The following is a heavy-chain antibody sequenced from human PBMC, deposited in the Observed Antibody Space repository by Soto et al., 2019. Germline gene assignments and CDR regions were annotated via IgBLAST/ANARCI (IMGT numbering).Heavy chain of an antibody. Sequence: SETLSLTCTVSGGSISSSSYYWGWIRQPPGKGLEWIGSIYYSGSTYYNPSLKSRVTISVDTSKNQFSLKLSSVTAADTAVYYCARERITTSYNWDEPWGQGSLVTVSS. V-gene: IGHV4-39*07. CDR2: IYYSGST. CDR3: ARERITTSYNWDEP. J-gene: IGHJ5*02. CDR1: GGSISSSSYY. D-gene: IGHD3-3*01.